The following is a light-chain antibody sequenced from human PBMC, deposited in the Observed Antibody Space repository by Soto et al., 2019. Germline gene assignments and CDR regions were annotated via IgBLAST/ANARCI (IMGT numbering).Light chain of an antibody. CDR2: DAS. CDR3: QQRSNWPPRVT. J-gene: IGKJ5*01. Sequence: EIVLTQSPATLSLSPGERATVSCRASQCVSSYLAWYQQKPGQAPRLLIYDASNRATGIPARFSGSGSGTDFTLTISSLEPEDFAVYYCQQRSNWPPRVTFGQGTRLEIK. CDR1: QCVSSY. V-gene: IGKV3-11*01.